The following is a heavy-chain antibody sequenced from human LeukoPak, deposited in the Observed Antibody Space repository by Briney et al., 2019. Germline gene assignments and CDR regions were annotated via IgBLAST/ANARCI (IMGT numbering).Heavy chain of an antibody. J-gene: IGHJ3*02. V-gene: IGHV4-34*01. Sequence: SETLSLTCAVYGGSFSGYYWGWIRQPPGKGLEWIGEINHSGSTNYNPSLKSRVTISVDTSKNQFSLKLSSVTAADTAVYYCARGESGADAFDIWGQGTMVTVSS. CDR2: INHSGST. D-gene: IGHD3-10*01. CDR3: ARGESGADAFDI. CDR1: GGSFSGYY.